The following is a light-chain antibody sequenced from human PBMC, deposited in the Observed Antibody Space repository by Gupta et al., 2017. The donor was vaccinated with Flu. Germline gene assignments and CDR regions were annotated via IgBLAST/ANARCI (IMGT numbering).Light chain of an antibody. J-gene: IGLJ1*01. CDR3: QSYDTSLGGSGV. CDR2: GDT. V-gene: IGLV1-40*01. CDR1: GSNIGADFD. Sequence: QSVLTQPPSVSGAPGQRITMSCIGSGSNIGADFDVHWYHQLPGQAPKLLISGDTNRASGVPDRFSGSKSGSSASLAITGLQAEDEADYYCQSYDTSLGGSGVFGTGTRVTVL.